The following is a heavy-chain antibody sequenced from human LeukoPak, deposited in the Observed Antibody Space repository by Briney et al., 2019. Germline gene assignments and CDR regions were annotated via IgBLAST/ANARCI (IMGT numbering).Heavy chain of an antibody. D-gene: IGHD3-10*01. CDR2: INHRGST. J-gene: IGHJ4*02. Sequence: SETLSLTCAVYGGSFSGYYWSWIRQPPGKGLEWIGEINHRGSTNYNPSLKSRVTISVDTSKNQFSLKLSSVTAADTAVYYCARGNRWFGELPFDYWGQGTLVTVSS. CDR1: GGSFSGYY. V-gene: IGHV4-34*01. CDR3: ARGNRWFGELPFDY.